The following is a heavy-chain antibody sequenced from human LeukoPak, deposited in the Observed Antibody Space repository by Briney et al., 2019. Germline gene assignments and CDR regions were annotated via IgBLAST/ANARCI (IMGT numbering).Heavy chain of an antibody. CDR2: IYYSGST. D-gene: IGHD4-23*01. CDR1: GGSISSSSYY. J-gene: IGHJ4*02. V-gene: IGHV4-39*01. Sequence: SETLSLTCTVSGGSISSSSYYWGWIRQPPGKGLEWIGSIYYSGSTYYNPSLKSRVTISVDTSKNQFSLKLSSVTAADTAVYYCASMTTVVLWGQGTLVTVSS. CDR3: ASMTTVVL.